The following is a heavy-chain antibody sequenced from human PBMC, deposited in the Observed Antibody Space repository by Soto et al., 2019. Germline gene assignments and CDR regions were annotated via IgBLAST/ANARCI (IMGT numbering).Heavy chain of an antibody. Sequence: PGGSLRLSCAASGFTFSRYAMNWVRRTPGWGLFLFASITGSGGMTFYADSVKGRFTFSRDNSRNTVYLQLNSVRADDTCVYYCAKEYTSTSKGSFDYWGQGALVTVSS. J-gene: IGHJ4*02. CDR1: GFTFSRYA. V-gene: IGHV3-23*01. D-gene: IGHD1-26*01. CDR2: ITGSGGMT. CDR3: AKEYTSTSKGSFDY.